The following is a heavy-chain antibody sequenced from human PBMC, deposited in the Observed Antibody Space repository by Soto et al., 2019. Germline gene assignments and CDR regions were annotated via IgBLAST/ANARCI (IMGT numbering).Heavy chain of an antibody. CDR1: SDSISSNSW. D-gene: IGHD6-13*01. CDR2: AHHSGKT. J-gene: IGHJ4*02. V-gene: IGHV4-4*02. CDR3: ARHLAAAGTRGFDY. Sequence: QVQLQESGPGLVRPSGTLSLTCAVSSDSISSNSWWSWVRQPPGKGLEWIGEAHHSGKTNYNASLGSRVAISIDKSKTHFSLTLNSVAAADTAVYYCARHLAAAGTRGFDYWGLGTLVTVSS.